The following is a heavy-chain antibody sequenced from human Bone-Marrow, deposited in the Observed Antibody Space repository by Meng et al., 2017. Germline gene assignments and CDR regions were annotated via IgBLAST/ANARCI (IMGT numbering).Heavy chain of an antibody. J-gene: IGHJ4*02. CDR2: INHSGST. CDR3: ARRRIGHYGSGITPIDY. D-gene: IGHD3-10*01. V-gene: IGHV4-34*01. Sequence: RLSPSPPVSGASFRTHDTRSTRQPPGKGLEWIGEINHSGSTNYNPSLKSRVTISVDTSKNQFSLKLSSVTAADTAVYYWARRRIGHYGSGITPIDYWGQGTLVTVSS. CDR1: GASFRTHD.